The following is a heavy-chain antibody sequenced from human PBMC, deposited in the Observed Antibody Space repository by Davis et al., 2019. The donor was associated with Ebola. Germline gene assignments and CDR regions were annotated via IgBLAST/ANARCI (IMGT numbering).Heavy chain of an antibody. J-gene: IGHJ6*04. CDR2: ISGYEDNT. Sequence: ASVKVSCKASGYTFTSYGISWVRQAPGQGLEWMGWISGYEDNTNYAPRFQGRITLTKDRATSTVYMELRSLTSDDTGVYYCARDLATSSGAQFFYFGMDVWGEGTSVAVSS. V-gene: IGHV1-18*01. CDR3: ARDLATSSGAQFFYFGMDV. CDR1: GYTFTSYG. D-gene: IGHD3-10*01.